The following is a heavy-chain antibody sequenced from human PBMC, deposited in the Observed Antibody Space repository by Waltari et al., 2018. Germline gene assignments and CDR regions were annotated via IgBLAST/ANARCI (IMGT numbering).Heavy chain of an antibody. D-gene: IGHD3-10*01. J-gene: IGHJ4*02. V-gene: IGHV1-8*01. Sequence: VQLVQSGAEVKKPGASVKVSCEASGYSFTSYDVNWVRQATGKGLEWMGWINPHSGEVGYTQRLQGRITMTRNTSINTVYMELSSLTADDTAVYYCARDLLRVGAQTSVTMVRGLLEYWGQGTLVTLSS. CDR2: INPHSGEV. CDR1: GYSFTSYD. CDR3: ARDLLRVGAQTSVTMVRGLLEY.